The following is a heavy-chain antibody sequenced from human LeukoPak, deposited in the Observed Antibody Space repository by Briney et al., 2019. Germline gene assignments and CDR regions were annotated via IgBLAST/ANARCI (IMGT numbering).Heavy chain of an antibody. CDR2: IYYSGST. Sequence: PSETLSLTCTVSGGSISSYYWNWIRQPPGKGLEWIGYIYYSGSTNYNPSLKSRVTISVDTSKNQFSLKLSSVTAADTAVYYCARVTHYYGSGSYLLDLWGQGTLVTVSS. CDR3: ARVTHYYGSGSYLLDL. D-gene: IGHD3-10*01. V-gene: IGHV4-59*01. CDR1: GGSISSYY. J-gene: IGHJ5*02.